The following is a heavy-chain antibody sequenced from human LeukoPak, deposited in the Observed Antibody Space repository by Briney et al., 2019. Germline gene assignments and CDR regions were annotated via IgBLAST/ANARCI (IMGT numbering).Heavy chain of an antibody. CDR2: VRDNGES. CDR3: ARQPANTAAFDI. Sequence: PSETLSLTCTVSGGSINTYYWSWIRQPRGTGREWIAYVRDNGESNYNPSLKSRVAISLDTANNQISLRLNFVTAADTAIYYCARQPANTAAFDIWGLGTMVTVSS. D-gene: IGHD5-18*01. J-gene: IGHJ3*02. CDR1: GGSINTYY. V-gene: IGHV4-59*08.